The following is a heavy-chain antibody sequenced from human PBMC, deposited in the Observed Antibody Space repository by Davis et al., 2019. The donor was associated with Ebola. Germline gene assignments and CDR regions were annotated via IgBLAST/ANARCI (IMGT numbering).Heavy chain of an antibody. CDR2: ITVTSNYT. CDR3: ARRNWFDP. CDR1: GFTFSSYS. V-gene: IGHV3-21*01. J-gene: IGHJ5*02. Sequence: PGGSLRLSCAASGFTFSSYSMNWVRHAPGKGLEWVSSITVTSNYTYYADSVKGRFTISRDNAKNSLYLQMNSLRAEDTAVYYCARRNWFDPWGQGTLVTVSS.